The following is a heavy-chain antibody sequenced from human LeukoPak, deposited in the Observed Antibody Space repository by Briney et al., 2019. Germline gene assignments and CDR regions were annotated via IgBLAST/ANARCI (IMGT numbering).Heavy chain of an antibody. V-gene: IGHV1-3*01. CDR3: ARDLMRSSSGWPYFDY. CDR2: INAGNGNT. J-gene: IGHJ4*02. CDR1: GYTFTIYA. Sequence: ASVTVSFTASGYTFTIYAMHWVRQAPGQRLEWMGWINAGNGNTKYSQKFQGRVTITRDTSASTAYMELSSLRSEDTAVYYCARDLMRSSSGWPYFDYWGQGTLVTVSS. D-gene: IGHD6-19*01.